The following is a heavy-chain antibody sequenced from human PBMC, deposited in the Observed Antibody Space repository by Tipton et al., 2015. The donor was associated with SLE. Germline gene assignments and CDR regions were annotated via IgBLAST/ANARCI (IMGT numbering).Heavy chain of an antibody. V-gene: IGHV4-39*07. CDR1: GGSISSSSYY. Sequence: TLSLTCTVSGGSISSSSYYWGWIRQPPGKGLEWIGSIYYSGNTYYNPSLKSRVTMSVDTSKNQFSLKLTSVTAADTALYYCARCTIFGVVRGSFDSWGQGTLVTVS. CDR3: ARCTIFGVVRGSFDS. D-gene: IGHD3-3*01. CDR2: IYYSGNT. J-gene: IGHJ4*02.